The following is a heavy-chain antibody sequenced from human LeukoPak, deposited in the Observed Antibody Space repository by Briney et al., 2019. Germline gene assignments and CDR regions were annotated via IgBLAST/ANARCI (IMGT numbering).Heavy chain of an antibody. J-gene: IGHJ4*02. CDR3: ARDLKRFGYLPVRGCFDH. Sequence: GGSLRLSCAASGFTFSSYAMSWVRQAPGKGLVWVSRIRSDGSDTRYAESVKGRFTISRDNGKNTLYLQMNSLRAEEGAVYFCARDLKRFGYLPVRGCFDHWGQGTLVIVSS. CDR2: IRSDGSDT. V-gene: IGHV3-74*01. CDR1: GFTFSSYA. D-gene: IGHD3-16*01.